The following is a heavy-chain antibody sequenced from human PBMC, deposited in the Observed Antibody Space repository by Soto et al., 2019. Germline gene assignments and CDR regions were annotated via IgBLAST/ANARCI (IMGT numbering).Heavy chain of an antibody. J-gene: IGHJ6*02. V-gene: IGHV3-23*01. CDR1: GFTFSSYA. Sequence: GGSLRLSCAASGFTFSSYAMSWVRQAPGKGLEWVSAISGSGGSTYYADSVKGRFTISRDNSKNTLYLQMNSLRAEDTAVYYCAKHLRGVIHYYYGMDVWGQGTTVTVSS. CDR3: AKHLRGVIHYYYGMDV. D-gene: IGHD3-10*01. CDR2: ISGSGGST.